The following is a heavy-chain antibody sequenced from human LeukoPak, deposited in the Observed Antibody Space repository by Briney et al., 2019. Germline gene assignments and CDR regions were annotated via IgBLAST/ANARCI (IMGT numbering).Heavy chain of an antibody. Sequence: SETLSLTCTVSVGSISNYYWSCLRQPAGKGLEWIGRIYTSGNTNYNPSLKSRVTISVDTSKNQFSLNLTSVTAADTAVYYCARDSHYTSGWYGGVFDYWGQGTLVTVSS. D-gene: IGHD6-13*01. CDR2: IYTSGNT. V-gene: IGHV4-4*07. CDR1: VGSISNYY. CDR3: ARDSHYTSGWYGGVFDY. J-gene: IGHJ4*02.